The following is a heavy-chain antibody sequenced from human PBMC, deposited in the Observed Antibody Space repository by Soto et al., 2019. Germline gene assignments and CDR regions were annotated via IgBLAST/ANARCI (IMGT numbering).Heavy chain of an antibody. D-gene: IGHD5-18*01. Sequence: ASVKVSGKASGYTFTSYGISWVRQAPGQGLEWMGWISAYNGNTNYAQKLQGRVTMTTDTSTSTAYMELRSLRSDDTAVYYCANLLPPAMAPGDYYYGMDVWGQGTTVTVSS. J-gene: IGHJ6*02. V-gene: IGHV1-18*01. CDR3: ANLLPPAMAPGDYYYGMDV. CDR1: GYTFTSYG. CDR2: ISAYNGNT.